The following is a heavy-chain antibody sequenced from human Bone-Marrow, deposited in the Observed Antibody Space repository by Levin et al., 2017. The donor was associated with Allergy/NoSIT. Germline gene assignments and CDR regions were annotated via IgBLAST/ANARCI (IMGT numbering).Heavy chain of an antibody. Sequence: GGSLRLSCAASGFTFSSYVMHWVRQAPGKGLEWVAVISYDGNNENYGDSVKGRFTISRDNSKNTLYLEMNNVRPEDTALYYCARSAGRYEDYWGQGTLVTVSS. CDR2: ISYDGNNE. V-gene: IGHV3-30*03. J-gene: IGHJ4*02. CDR1: GFTFSSYV. CDR3: ARSAGRYEDY. D-gene: IGHD2-2*01.